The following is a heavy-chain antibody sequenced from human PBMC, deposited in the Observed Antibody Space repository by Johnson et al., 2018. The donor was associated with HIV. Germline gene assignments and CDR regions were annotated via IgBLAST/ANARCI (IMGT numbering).Heavy chain of an antibody. J-gene: IGHJ3*02. CDR1: GISVSVNH. CDR2: IDSGGTT. D-gene: IGHD3-22*01. V-gene: IGHV3-66*01. CDR3: ARKLSYYDITGYYGDAFDI. Sequence: VQLVESGGGLVQPGGSLRLSCGVSGISVSVNHMSWVRQPPGKGLEWVSLIDSGGTTNYADSVKGRFTISRDISKNTLYLQMNSLRAEDTALYYCARKLSYYDITGYYGDAFDIWGQGTMVTVSS.